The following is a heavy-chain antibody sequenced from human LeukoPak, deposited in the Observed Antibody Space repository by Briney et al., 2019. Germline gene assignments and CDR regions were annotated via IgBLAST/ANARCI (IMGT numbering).Heavy chain of an antibody. CDR1: GGSISSYY. J-gene: IGHJ4*02. D-gene: IGHD5-18*01. CDR2: IYYSGST. CDR3: ARGSGYSYGYSFDY. V-gene: IGHV4-59*08. Sequence: SETLSLTCTVSGGSISSYYWSWIRQPPGKGLEWIGYIYYSGSTNYNPSLKSRVTISVDTSKNQFSLKLSSVTAADTAVYYCARGSGYSYGYSFDYWGQGTLVTVPS.